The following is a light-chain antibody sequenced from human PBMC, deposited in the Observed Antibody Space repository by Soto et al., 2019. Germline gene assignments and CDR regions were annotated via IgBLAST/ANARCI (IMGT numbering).Light chain of an antibody. V-gene: IGKV3-20*01. CDR2: GAS. J-gene: IGKJ1*01. CDR1: QSVSSSY. Sequence: EIVLTQSPGTLSLSPGERATLSCMASQSVSSSYLAWYQQKPVQAPRLLIYGASSRATCIPDRFSGSGSGTAFTLTIRKLEAEDFAVYYWQKYGSPTPFGQGTKVDIK. CDR3: QKYGSPTP.